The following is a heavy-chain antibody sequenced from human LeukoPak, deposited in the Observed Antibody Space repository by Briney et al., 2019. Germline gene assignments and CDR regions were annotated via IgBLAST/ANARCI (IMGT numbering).Heavy chain of an antibody. CDR3: ARVSGHPVDPNTRVSGMDV. V-gene: IGHV1-46*01. CDR2: INPSGGST. J-gene: IGHJ6*02. Sequence: ASVKVSCKASGYTFTSYYMHWARQASGQGLEWMGIINPSGGSTSYAQKFQGRVTMTRDTSTSTVYMELSSLRSEDTAVYYCARVSGHPVDPNTRVSGMDVWGQGTTVTVSS. CDR1: GYTFTSYY. D-gene: IGHD6-25*01.